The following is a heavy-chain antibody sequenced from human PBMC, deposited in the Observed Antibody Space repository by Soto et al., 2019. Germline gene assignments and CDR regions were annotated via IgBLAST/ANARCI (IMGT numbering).Heavy chain of an antibody. V-gene: IGHV1-69*06. CDR1: GRTFSSYA. CDR2: IIPIFGTA. J-gene: IGHJ5*02. CDR3: ASGYCSSTSCYWGWFDP. Sequence: SVKVSFKASGRTFSSYASSCVRQAPGQVLEWMGGIIPIFGTANYAQKFQGRVTITADKSTSTAYMELSSLRSEDTAVYYCASGYCSSTSCYWGWFDPWGQGTLVTVSS. D-gene: IGHD2-2*01.